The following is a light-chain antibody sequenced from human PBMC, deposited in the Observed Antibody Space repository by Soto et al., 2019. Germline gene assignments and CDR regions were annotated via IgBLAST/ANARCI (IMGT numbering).Light chain of an antibody. CDR1: QGIRND. V-gene: IGKV1-17*01. CDR2: GAS. Sequence: DIQMTQSPSSLPASVGDRVTITCRASQGIRNDLRWYQQKPGKAPKSLTYGASNLQSRVTSRFSGSGSGTEFTLTISSLQPEDFATSYGLQHNTYPWTFGQGTKVEIK. J-gene: IGKJ1*01. CDR3: LQHNTYPWT.